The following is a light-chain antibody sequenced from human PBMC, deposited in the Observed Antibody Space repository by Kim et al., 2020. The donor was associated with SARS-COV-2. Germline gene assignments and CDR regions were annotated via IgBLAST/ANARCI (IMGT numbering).Light chain of an antibody. CDR1: SSDVGGYNY. Sequence: GQAVTISCTGPSSDVGGYNYVSWYQQHPGKAPKLMIYEVSKRPAGVPDRFSGSKSGNTASLTVSGLQAEDEADYYCSSYAGSNNLVFGGGTQLTVL. J-gene: IGLJ3*02. CDR3: SSYAGSNNLV. V-gene: IGLV2-8*01. CDR2: EVS.